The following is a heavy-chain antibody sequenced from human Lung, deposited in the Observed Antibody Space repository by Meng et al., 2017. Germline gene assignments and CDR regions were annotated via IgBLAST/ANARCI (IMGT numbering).Heavy chain of an antibody. CDR3: ARDKPPNDV. CDR2: MSFDGAQI. V-gene: IGHV3-30*01. CDR1: GFTFNTYA. J-gene: IGHJ2*01. Sequence: VGLLGSGGGLVRPGGSLRLSCAASGFTFNTYAMHWVRQAPGKGLEWVSLMSFDGAQIYYSDSVRGRFTISRDNSKNTLYLQMNSLRAEDTAVYYCARDKPPNDVWGRGTLVTVSS.